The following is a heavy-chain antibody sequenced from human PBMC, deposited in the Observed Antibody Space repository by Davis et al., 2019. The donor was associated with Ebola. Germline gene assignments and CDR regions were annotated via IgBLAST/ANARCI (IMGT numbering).Heavy chain of an antibody. CDR3: ARDLRAG. J-gene: IGHJ4*02. CDR1: GFTFSSYA. Sequence: GGSLRLSCAASGFTFSSYAMYWVRQAPGKGLEWVALISYDGSNEYYADSVKGRFTISRDNSKNTLFLQMSSLGPEDTAVYYCARDLRAGWGQGTLVTVSS. CDR2: ISYDGSNE. V-gene: IGHV3-30*04.